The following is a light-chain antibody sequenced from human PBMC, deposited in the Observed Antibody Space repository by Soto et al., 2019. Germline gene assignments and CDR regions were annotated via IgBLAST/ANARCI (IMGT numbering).Light chain of an antibody. CDR3: QLYGSSRWT. CDR2: GAS. Sequence: EIVLTQSPGTLSLSPGETATLSCRASQSVSNNYLAWYQQKPGQAPRLLIYGASNRATGIPDRFSGSGSGTDFTLTISRLEPEDFAVYFCQLYGSSRWTFGQGTKVDIK. J-gene: IGKJ1*01. CDR1: QSVSNNY. V-gene: IGKV3-20*01.